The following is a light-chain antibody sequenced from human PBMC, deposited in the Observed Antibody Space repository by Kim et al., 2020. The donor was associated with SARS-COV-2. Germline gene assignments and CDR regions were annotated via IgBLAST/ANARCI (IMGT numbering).Light chain of an antibody. J-gene: IGLJ2*01. V-gene: IGLV1-36*01. CDR1: SSNVGNNA. CDR3: AAWDDSLSRPV. Sequence: QSVLTQSPSVAEAPNQRVTISCSGSSSNVGNNAVNWYQQLPGKAPRLLIYYDDLLPSGVSDRFSASKSGTSASLAISGLQSQDEADYYCAAWDDSLSRPVFGGGTQLTVL. CDR2: YDD.